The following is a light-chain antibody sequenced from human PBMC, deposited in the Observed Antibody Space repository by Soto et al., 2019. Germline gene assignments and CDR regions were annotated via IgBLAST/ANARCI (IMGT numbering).Light chain of an antibody. CDR3: QHYNTYSWT. V-gene: IGKV1-5*03. J-gene: IGKJ1*01. CDR2: KAS. CDR1: QSISSW. Sequence: DIQMTQSPSTLSASVGDRVTITCRASQSISSWLAWYQQKPGKAPNLLIYKASSLASGVPSRFSGSGSGTEFTLTISSLQPDDFATYYCQHYNTYSWTFGQGTKVDIK.